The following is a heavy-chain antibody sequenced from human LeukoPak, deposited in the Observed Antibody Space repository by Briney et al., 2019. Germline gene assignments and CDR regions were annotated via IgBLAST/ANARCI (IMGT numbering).Heavy chain of an antibody. CDR3: AREGPTATTPIFDY. J-gene: IGHJ4*02. CDR1: GGSISSYY. CDR2: IYTSGST. V-gene: IGHV4-4*07. Sequence: SETLSLTCTVAGGSISSYYWSWIRQPAGKGLEWIGRIYTSGSTNYNPSLKSRVTMSVDTSTNQFSLKLSSVTAADTAVYYCAREGPTATTPIFDYWGQGTLVTVSS. D-gene: IGHD5-12*01.